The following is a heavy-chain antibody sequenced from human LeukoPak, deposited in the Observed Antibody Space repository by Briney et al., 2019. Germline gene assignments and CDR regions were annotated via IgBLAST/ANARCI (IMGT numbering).Heavy chain of an antibody. CDR2: IYYSGST. Sequence: PSETLSLTCAVYGGSFSGYYWSWIRQPPGKGLEWIGYIYYSGSTYYNPSLKSRVTISVDTSKNQFSLKLSSVTAADTAVYYCAGLRYSGAYWGQGTLVTVSS. CDR1: GGSFSGYY. CDR3: AGLRYSGAY. D-gene: IGHD3-9*01. J-gene: IGHJ4*02. V-gene: IGHV4-30-4*08.